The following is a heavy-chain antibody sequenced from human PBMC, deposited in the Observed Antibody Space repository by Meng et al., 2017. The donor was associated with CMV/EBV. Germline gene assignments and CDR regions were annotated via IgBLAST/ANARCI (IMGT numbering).Heavy chain of an antibody. Sequence: ASVKVSCKASGYTFTSYDINWVRQATGQGLEWMGWMNPNSGNTGYAQKFQGRVTITRNTFISTAYMELSSLRSEDTAVYYCARGLGYCSSTSCYGRFDPWGQGTLVTVSS. CDR2: MNPNSGNT. D-gene: IGHD2-2*01. CDR3: ARGLGYCSSTSCYGRFDP. V-gene: IGHV1-8*03. CDR1: GYTFTSYD. J-gene: IGHJ5*02.